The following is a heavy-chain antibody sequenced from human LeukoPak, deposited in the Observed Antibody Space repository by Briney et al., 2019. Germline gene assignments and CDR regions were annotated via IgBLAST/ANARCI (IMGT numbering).Heavy chain of an antibody. V-gene: IGHV4-34*01. CDR3: ARGNLYYYDSSGYYFKFDY. J-gene: IGHJ4*02. Sequence: PSETLSLTCAVYGGSFSSYYWSWIRQPPGKGLEWTGEINHSGSTNYNPSLRSRVTISVDTSKNQFSLKLSSVTAADTAVYYCARGNLYYYDSSGYYFKFDYWGQGTLVTVSS. CDR1: GGSFSSYY. D-gene: IGHD3-22*01. CDR2: INHSGST.